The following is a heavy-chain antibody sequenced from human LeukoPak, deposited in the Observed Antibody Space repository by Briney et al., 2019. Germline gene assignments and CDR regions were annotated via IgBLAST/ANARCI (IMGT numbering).Heavy chain of an antibody. CDR2: IFPSGGEI. Sequence: GGSLRLSCAASGFTFSTFAMIWVRQPPGKGLEWVSSIFPSGGEIHYADSVKGRFTISRDNAKNSLYLQMNSLRAEDTAVYYRARDSGDGSYYAGWFDPWGQGTLVTVSS. V-gene: IGHV3-21*01. CDR3: ARDSGDGSYYAGWFDP. D-gene: IGHD1-26*01. J-gene: IGHJ5*02. CDR1: GFTFSTFA.